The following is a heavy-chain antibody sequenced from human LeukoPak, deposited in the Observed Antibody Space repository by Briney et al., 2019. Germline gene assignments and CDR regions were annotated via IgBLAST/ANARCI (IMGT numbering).Heavy chain of an antibody. V-gene: IGHV4-39*02. CDR1: GGSISSSSYY. J-gene: IGHJ6*02. Sequence: PSETLSLTCTVSGGSISSSSYYWGWIRQPPGKGLEWIGSIYYSGSTYYNPSLKSRVTISVDTSKNQFSLKLSSVTAADTAVYYCARDLEGISGMDVWGQGTAVTVSS. CDR3: ARDLEGISGMDV. CDR2: IYYSGST. D-gene: IGHD3-3*01.